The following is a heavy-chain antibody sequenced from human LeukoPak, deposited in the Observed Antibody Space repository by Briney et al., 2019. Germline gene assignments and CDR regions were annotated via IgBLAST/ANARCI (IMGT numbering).Heavy chain of an antibody. J-gene: IGHJ5*02. D-gene: IGHD6-6*01. Sequence: SETLSLTCAVYGGSFSGYYWSWIRQPPGKGLEWIGEINHSGSTNYNPSLKSRVTISVDTSKNQFSLKLSSVTAADTAVYYCASYYSSSYNWFDPWGQGTLVTVSS. CDR2: INHSGST. CDR1: GGSFSGYY. CDR3: ASYYSSSYNWFDP. V-gene: IGHV4-34*01.